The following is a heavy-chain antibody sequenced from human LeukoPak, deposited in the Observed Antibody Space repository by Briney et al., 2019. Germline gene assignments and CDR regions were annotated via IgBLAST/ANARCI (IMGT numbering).Heavy chain of an antibody. J-gene: IGHJ3*02. CDR2: IIPIFGTA. CDR3: ARSPLSSSAFDI. D-gene: IGHD2/OR15-2a*01. Sequence: ASVKVSCKASGGTFISYAISWVRQAPGQGLEWMGGIIPIFGTANYAQKFQGRVTITTDESTSTAYMELSSLRSEDTAVYYCARSPLSSSAFDIWGQGTMVTVSS. V-gene: IGHV1-69*05. CDR1: GGTFISYA.